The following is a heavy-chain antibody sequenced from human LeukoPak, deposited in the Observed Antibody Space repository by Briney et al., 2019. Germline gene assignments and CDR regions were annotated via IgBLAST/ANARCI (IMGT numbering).Heavy chain of an antibody. J-gene: IGHJ4*02. D-gene: IGHD5-24*01. CDR2: VSCKGNT. CDR1: SGSISSGGYC. V-gene: IGHV4-31*03. CDR3: ARTPDGGHNSGFDS. Sequence: SQTLSLTCTVSSGSISSGGYCWSWLRQFPGKGLEWIGYVSCKGNTYYNPSLMSRLTLSVDTSKNQFSLDLRSVTAADTAVYYCARTPDGGHNSGFDSWGQGALVTVSS.